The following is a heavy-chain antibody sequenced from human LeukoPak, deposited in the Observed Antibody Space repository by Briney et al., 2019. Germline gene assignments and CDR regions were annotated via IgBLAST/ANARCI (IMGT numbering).Heavy chain of an antibody. CDR1: GDSVSSKSAA. J-gene: IGHJ4*02. CDR2: TYYRSRWNN. Sequence: SQTLSLTCAISGDSVSSKSAAWNWIRQSPSGGLEWLGRTYYRSRWNNDYAVSVKSRITISADTSRNQFSLQLNSVTPDDTAVYYCARGNYYDSSGYKTGRGQGTLVTVSS. V-gene: IGHV6-1*01. CDR3: ARGNYYDSSGYKTG. D-gene: IGHD3-22*01.